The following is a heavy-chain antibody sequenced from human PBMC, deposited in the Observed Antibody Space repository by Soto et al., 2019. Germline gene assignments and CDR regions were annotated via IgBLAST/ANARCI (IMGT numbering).Heavy chain of an antibody. J-gene: IGHJ4*02. D-gene: IGHD2-2*01. CDR2: ISGSAGST. CDR1: GFTFSSYA. CDR3: AKNTVCSSTSCYLDY. V-gene: IGHV3-23*01. Sequence: EVQLLESGGGLVQPGGSLRLSCAASGFTFSSYAMSWVRQAPGKGLEWVTVISGSAGSTYYADSVKGRFTISRDNSKDKLYLQMNSLRAEDTAVYYCAKNTVCSSTSCYLDYWGQGTLVTVSS.